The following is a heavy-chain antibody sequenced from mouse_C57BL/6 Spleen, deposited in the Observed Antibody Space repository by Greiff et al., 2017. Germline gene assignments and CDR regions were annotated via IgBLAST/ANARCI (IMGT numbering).Heavy chain of an antibody. D-gene: IGHD2-2*01. J-gene: IGHJ4*01. Sequence: VQLQQSGAELVRPGASVTLSCKASGYTFTDYEMHWVKQTPVHGLEWIGAIDPETGGTAYNQKFKGKAILTADKSSSTDYMELRSLTSEASAVYYCTRTRLRGAMDYWGQGTSVTVSS. CDR1: GYTFTDYE. V-gene: IGHV1-15*01. CDR3: TRTRLRGAMDY. CDR2: IDPETGGT.